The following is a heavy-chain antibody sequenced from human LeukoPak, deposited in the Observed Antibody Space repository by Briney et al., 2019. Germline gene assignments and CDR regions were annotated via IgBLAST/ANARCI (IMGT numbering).Heavy chain of an antibody. CDR3: AKDLGSGWYNYFDY. J-gene: IGHJ4*02. CDR2: ISGSGGST. CDR1: GFTFSSYA. V-gene: IGHV3-23*01. D-gene: IGHD6-19*01. Sequence: PGGSLRLSCAASGFTFSSYAMSWVRQAPGNGLEWVSAISGSGGSTYYADSVKGRFTISRDNSKNTLYLQMDSLRAEDTAVYYCAKDLGSGWYNYFDYWGQGTLVTVSS.